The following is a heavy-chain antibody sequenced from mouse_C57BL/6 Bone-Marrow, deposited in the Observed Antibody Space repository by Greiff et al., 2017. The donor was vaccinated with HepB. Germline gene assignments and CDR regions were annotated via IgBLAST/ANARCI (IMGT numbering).Heavy chain of an antibody. CDR1: GYTFTSYW. CDR3: ARSCYPCHYFDY. D-gene: IGHD3-1*01. CDR2: IHPNSGST. V-gene: IGHV1-64*01. Sequence: QVQLQQPGAELVKPGASVKLSCKASGYTFTSYWMHWVKQRPGQGLEWIGMIHPNSGSTNYNEKFKSKATLTVDKSSSTAYMQLSSLTSEDSAVYYCARSCYPCHYFDYWGQGTTLTVSS. J-gene: IGHJ2*01.